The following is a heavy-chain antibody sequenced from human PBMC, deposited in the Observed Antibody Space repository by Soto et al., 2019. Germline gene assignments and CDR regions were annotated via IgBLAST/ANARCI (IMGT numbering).Heavy chain of an antibody. V-gene: IGHV3-66*01. J-gene: IGHJ4*02. CDR1: GFTVSSND. CDR2: LYSGGNT. CDR3: ALGTRTGLPVSYLFDY. Sequence: TGGSLRLSCAASGFTVSSNDMSWVRQAPGRGLEWVSVLYSGGNTYYAESVKGRFTISRDNSKNTLYLQMNSLRAEDTAVYYCALGTRTGLPVSYLFDYWGQGTLVTVSS. D-gene: IGHD1-7*01.